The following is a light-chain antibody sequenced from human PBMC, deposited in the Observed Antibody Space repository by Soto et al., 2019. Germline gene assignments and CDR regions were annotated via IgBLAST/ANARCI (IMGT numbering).Light chain of an antibody. Sequence: EIVLTQSPGTLSLSPGERATLSCRASQSISISYLAWYQQKPGQAPRLVIYDASRRATGIPDRFSASGSGTDFSLTISRLEPEHFAVYYCQQYRTSPRTFGQGTKVELK. CDR2: DAS. CDR3: QQYRTSPRT. V-gene: IGKV3-20*01. J-gene: IGKJ1*01. CDR1: QSISISY.